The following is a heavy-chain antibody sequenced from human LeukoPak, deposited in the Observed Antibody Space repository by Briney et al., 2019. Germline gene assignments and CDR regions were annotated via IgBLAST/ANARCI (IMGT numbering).Heavy chain of an antibody. D-gene: IGHD5-24*01. Sequence: ASVKVSCKPSGYSFTGYYIHWVRQAPGQGLEWMGGIIPIFGTANYAQKFQGRVTITADESTSTAYMELSSLRSEDTAVYYCARGGEMALYYFDYWGQGTLVTVSS. J-gene: IGHJ4*02. CDR2: IIPIFGTA. V-gene: IGHV1-69*13. CDR1: GYSFTGYY. CDR3: ARGGEMALYYFDY.